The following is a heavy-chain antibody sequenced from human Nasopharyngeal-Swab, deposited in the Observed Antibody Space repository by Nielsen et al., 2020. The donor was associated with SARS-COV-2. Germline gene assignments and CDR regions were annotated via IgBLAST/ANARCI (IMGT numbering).Heavy chain of an antibody. V-gene: IGHV1-46*01. J-gene: IGHJ3*02. CDR3: AGDDSTAAGTKAFDI. Sequence: ASVKVSCKASGYTFTSYYMHWVRQAPGQGLEWMGIINPSGGSTSYAQKFQGRVTMTRDTSTSTVYMELSSLRSEDTAVYYCAGDDSTAAGTKAFDIWGQGTMVTVSS. D-gene: IGHD6-13*01. CDR1: GYTFTSYY. CDR2: INPSGGST.